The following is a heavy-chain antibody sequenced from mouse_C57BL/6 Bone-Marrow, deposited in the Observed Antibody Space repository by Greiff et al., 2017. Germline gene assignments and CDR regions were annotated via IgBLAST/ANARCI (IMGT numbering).Heavy chain of an antibody. CDR2: IDPENGDT. CDR1: GFNIKDDY. D-gene: IGHD3-1*01. Sequence: VQLKESGAELVRPGASVKLSCTASGFNIKDDYMHWVKQRPEQGLEWIGWIDPENGDTEYASKFQGKATITADTSSNTAYLQLSSLTSEDTAVYYCTTGLQSFTWFAYWGQGTLVTVSA. V-gene: IGHV14-4*01. CDR3: TTGLQSFTWFAY. J-gene: IGHJ3*01.